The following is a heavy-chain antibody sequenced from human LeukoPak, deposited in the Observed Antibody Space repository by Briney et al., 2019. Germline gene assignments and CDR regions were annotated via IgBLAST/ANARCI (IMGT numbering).Heavy chain of an antibody. Sequence: GGSLRLSCAASGFTFSTYAMSWVRQAPGKGLEWVSGISGSGGSTDNADSVKGRFTISRDNSKNTLYLQMNSLRAEDTAVYYCAKVRYCSSTTCSSYFDHWGQGTLVTVSS. J-gene: IGHJ4*02. CDR3: AKVRYCSSTTCSSYFDH. D-gene: IGHD2-2*01. CDR2: ISGSGGST. CDR1: GFTFSTYA. V-gene: IGHV3-23*01.